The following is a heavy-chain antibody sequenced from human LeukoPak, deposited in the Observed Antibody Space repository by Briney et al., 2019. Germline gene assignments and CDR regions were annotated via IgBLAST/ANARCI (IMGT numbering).Heavy chain of an antibody. D-gene: IGHD6-25*01. Sequence: PSETLSLTCTVSGGSISSYFWSWIRQPPGEGLEWIGYIYYTGSTDYNPSLKSRVTISVDKSKNQFSLKLSSVTAADTAVHYCARGGTGYIDYWGQGTLVTVSS. CDR2: IYYTGST. J-gene: IGHJ4*02. CDR1: GGSISSYF. V-gene: IGHV4-59*12. CDR3: ARGGTGYIDY.